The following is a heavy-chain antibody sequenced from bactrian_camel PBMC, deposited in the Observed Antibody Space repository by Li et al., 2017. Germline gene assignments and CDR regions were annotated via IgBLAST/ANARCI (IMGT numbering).Heavy chain of an antibody. CDR3: AADVGSMSGNCQPNY. V-gene: IGHV3S6*01. CDR1: GYTYSGHC. D-gene: IGHD6*01. Sequence: VQLVESGGGSVQAGGSLRLSCAFSGYTYSGHCMGWFRQAPGMEREQVAVFIYTFGRSTRYADSVKGRFTISQDDAKNTVYLQMNNLKPEDTAMYYCAADVGSMSGNCQPNYWGQGTQVTVS. J-gene: IGHJ4*01. CDR2: IYTFGRST.